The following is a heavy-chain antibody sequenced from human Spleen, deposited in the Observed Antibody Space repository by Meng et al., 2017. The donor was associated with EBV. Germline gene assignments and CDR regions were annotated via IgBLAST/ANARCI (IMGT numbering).Heavy chain of an antibody. CDR1: GGSFSGYY. CDR2: INHSGSY. CDR3: ATTYGDDSHYFDY. V-gene: IGHV4-34*01. Sequence: HVQLLQLGAGLLQPSATLSLTCAGDGGSFSGYYWRWIRQPPGKGLEWIGEINHSGSYNYNPSLKSRVTISVDTSKNQFSLKLSSVTAADTAVYYCATTYGDDSHYFDYWGQGTLVTVSS. J-gene: IGHJ4*02. D-gene: IGHD4-17*01.